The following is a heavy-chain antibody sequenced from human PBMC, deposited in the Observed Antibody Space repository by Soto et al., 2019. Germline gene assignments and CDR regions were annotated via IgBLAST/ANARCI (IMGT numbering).Heavy chain of an antibody. CDR2: IYYTGST. D-gene: IGHD2-15*01. V-gene: IGHV4-30-4*01. CDR1: GGSISSGDYY. J-gene: IGHJ5*02. CDR3: ARVGYCSRDTCYLAWFDP. Sequence: QVQLQESGPGPVKPSQTLSLSCSVSGGSISSGDYYWSWIRQPPGKGLEWIGYIYYTGSTYYNPSLNSRVTISVDTSKNQFSLNLSSVTAADTAVYYCARVGYCSRDTCYLAWFDPWGRGTQVTVSS.